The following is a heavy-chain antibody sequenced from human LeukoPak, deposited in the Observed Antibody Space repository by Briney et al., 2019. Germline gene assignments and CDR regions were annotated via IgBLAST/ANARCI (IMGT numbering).Heavy chain of an antibody. J-gene: IGHJ4*02. CDR2: IIPIFGTA. Sequence: SVKVSCKASGGTFSSYAISWVRQAPGQGLEWMGGIIPIFGTANYAQKFQGRVTITADESTSTAYMELSSLRSEDTAVYYCARARRGEYYYDSSGYHPPPDFDYWGQGTLVTVSS. CDR3: ARARRGEYYYDSSGYHPPPDFDY. CDR1: GGTFSSYA. V-gene: IGHV1-69*13. D-gene: IGHD3-22*01.